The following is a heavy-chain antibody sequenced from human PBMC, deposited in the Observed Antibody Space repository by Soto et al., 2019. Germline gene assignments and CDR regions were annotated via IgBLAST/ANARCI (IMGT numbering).Heavy chain of an antibody. V-gene: IGHV4-30-4*08. CDR2: IFYSDNT. CDR3: ARRIVATETFDY. Sequence: SETLSLTCNVSGGSVASGGYYWSWIRQPPGKGLEWIGYIFYSDNTFYNPSLKRRVKISVDTSTNQFSLKLNSVTAADTAVYYCARRIVATETFDYWGQGTLVTVSS. J-gene: IGHJ4*02. CDR1: GGSVASGGYY. D-gene: IGHD5-12*01.